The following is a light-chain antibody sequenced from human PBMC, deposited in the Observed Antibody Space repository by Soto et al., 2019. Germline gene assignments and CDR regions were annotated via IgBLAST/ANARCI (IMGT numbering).Light chain of an antibody. CDR2: GVS. Sequence: QSALTQPASVSVSPGQSITVSCTGTSGDVGGYNYFSWYQHHPGKAPKLMISGVSNRPSGVSNRFSGSKSGNTASLTISGRQAEDEADYYCTLWTSSSTLVFGGGTKVTVL. CDR3: TLWTSSSTLV. V-gene: IGLV2-14*01. J-gene: IGLJ3*02. CDR1: SGDVGGYNY.